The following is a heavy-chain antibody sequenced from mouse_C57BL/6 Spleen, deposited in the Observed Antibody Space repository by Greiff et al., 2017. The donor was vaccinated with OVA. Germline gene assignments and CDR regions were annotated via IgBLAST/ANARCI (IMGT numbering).Heavy chain of an antibody. D-gene: IGHD2-2*01. J-gene: IGHJ3*01. CDR2: IDPSDSYT. CDR1: GYTFTSYW. CDR3: ARSSTMVTTGFAY. Sequence: QVQLQQPGAELVMPGASVKLSCKASGYTFTSYWMHWVKQRPGQGLEWIGEIDPSDSYTNYNQKFKGKSTLTVDKSSSTAYMQLSSLTSEDSAVYYCARSSTMVTTGFAYWGQGTLVTVSA. V-gene: IGHV1-69*01.